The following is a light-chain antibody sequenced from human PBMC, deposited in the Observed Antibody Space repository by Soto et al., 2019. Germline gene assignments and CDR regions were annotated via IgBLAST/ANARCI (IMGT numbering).Light chain of an antibody. CDR2: GAS. CDR1: QSVSSSY. Sequence: IVLTQSPGTLSLSPGVRATLSCRARQSVSSSYLAWYQQKPGQAPRLLIFGASSRPTGLPDRFSCSGSGTDLTLTISGLEPEDFAVYYCQQYGSSPYTFGQGTRLQIK. V-gene: IGKV3-20*01. CDR3: QQYGSSPYT. J-gene: IGKJ5*01.